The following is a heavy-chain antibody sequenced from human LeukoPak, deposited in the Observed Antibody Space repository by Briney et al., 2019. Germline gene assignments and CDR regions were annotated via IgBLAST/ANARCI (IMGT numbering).Heavy chain of an antibody. CDR2: ICCSGST. CDR1: GGSISSSSYY. V-gene: IGHV4-39*01. D-gene: IGHD6-19*01. Sequence: SETLSLTCTVSGGSISSSSYYWGWIRPPPGKGREGSGSICCSGSTYYTPYLKSRVTISVDTSKNQFSLKLSSVPAADTAVYYCARHGYRIAVAGTHFDYWGQGTLVTVSS. CDR3: ARHGYRIAVAGTHFDY. J-gene: IGHJ4*02.